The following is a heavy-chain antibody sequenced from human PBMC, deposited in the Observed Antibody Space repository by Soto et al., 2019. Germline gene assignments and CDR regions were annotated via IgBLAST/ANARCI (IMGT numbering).Heavy chain of an antibody. CDR1: GFTYSTYT. J-gene: IGHJ4*02. CDR3: AKFDSTVTTEGFDY. D-gene: IGHD4-17*01. CDR2: ISYDGNNK. Sequence: GGSLRLSCAAAGFTYSTYTMHWVRQAPGKGLEWVAVISYDGNNKFYADSVKGRFTISRDSTKNTLYLQMNSLRAEDTAVYYCAKFDSTVTTEGFDYWGQGTLVTVSS. V-gene: IGHV3-30-3*02.